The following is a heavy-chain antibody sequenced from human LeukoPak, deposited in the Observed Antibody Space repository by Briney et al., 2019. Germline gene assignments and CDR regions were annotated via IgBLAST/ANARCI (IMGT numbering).Heavy chain of an antibody. Sequence: GGSLRLSCAASGFTFSSYAMHWVRQAPGKGLEWVAVISYDGSNKYYADSVKGRFTISRDNTKNTLFLQMNSLRVEDTAVYYCAKSLWGGSGRYFYYLDVWGKGTTVTVSS. CDR3: AKSLWGGSGRYFYYLDV. CDR2: ISYDGSNK. J-gene: IGHJ6*03. D-gene: IGHD3-3*01. CDR1: GFTFSSYA. V-gene: IGHV3-30-3*02.